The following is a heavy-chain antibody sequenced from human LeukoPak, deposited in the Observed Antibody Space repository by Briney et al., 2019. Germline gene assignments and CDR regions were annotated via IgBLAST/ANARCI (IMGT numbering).Heavy chain of an antibody. V-gene: IGHV4-59*01. Sequence: SETLSLTCTVSGGSITNYYWSWIRQPPGKGLEWIGFIYYSGSTNYNPSLKSRVTISVDTSKNQFSLKLSSVTAADTAVYYCARDFLDSSGYYYPFDYWGQGTLVTVSS. J-gene: IGHJ4*02. CDR2: IYYSGST. D-gene: IGHD3-22*01. CDR3: ARDFLDSSGYYYPFDY. CDR1: GGSITNYY.